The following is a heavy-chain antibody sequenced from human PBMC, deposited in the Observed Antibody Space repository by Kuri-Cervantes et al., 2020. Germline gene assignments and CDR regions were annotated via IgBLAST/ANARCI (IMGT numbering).Heavy chain of an antibody. CDR1: GFTFDDYA. J-gene: IGHJ4*02. V-gene: IGHV3-9*01. CDR3: AKGEGSGHSSGYYFDY. D-gene: IGHD6-19*01. CDR2: ISWNSGSI. Sequence: SLKISCAASGFTFDDYAMHWVRQAPGKGLEWVSGISWNSGSIGYADSVKGRFTISRDNAKNSLYLQMNSLRAEDTAVYYCAKGEGSGHSSGYYFDYWGLGTLVTVSS.